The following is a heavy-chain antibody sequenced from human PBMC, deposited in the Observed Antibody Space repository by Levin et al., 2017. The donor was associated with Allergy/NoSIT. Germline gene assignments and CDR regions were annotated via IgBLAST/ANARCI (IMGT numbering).Heavy chain of an antibody. V-gene: IGHV4-30-4*01. CDR1: GGSISSGDYY. Sequence: NTSETLSLTCTVSGGSISSGDYYWSWIRQPPGKGLEWIGYIYYSGSTYYNPSLKSRVTISVDTSKNQFSLKLSSVTAADTAVYYCARDYGSGSYSIDYWGQGTLVTVSS. J-gene: IGHJ4*02. D-gene: IGHD3-10*01. CDR3: ARDYGSGSYSIDY. CDR2: IYYSGST.